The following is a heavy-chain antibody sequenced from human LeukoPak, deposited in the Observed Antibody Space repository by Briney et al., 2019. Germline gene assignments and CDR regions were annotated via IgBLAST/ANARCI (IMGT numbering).Heavy chain of an antibody. CDR3: ATSPNYDAIDAFDI. CDR2: IYYSGST. J-gene: IGHJ3*02. V-gene: IGHV4-59*01. D-gene: IGHD3-22*01. CDR1: GGSISSYY. Sequence: SETLSLTCTVSGGSISSYYWSWIRQPPGKGLEWIGYIYYSGSTNYNPSLKSRVTISIDMSKNQFSLKLSSVTAADTAVYYCATSPNYDAIDAFDIWGQGTMVTVSS.